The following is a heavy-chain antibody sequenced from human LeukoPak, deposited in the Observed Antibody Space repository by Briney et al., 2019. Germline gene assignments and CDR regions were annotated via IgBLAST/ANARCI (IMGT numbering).Heavy chain of an antibody. D-gene: IGHD1-7*01. CDR1: GFTFSSYA. V-gene: IGHV3-23*01. Sequence: GGPLRLSCAASGFTFSSYAMSWVRQAPGKGLEWVSAISGSGGSTYYADSVKGRFTISRDNSKNTLYLQMNSLRAEDTAVYYCARATYNWNSYYFDYWGQGTLVTVSS. J-gene: IGHJ4*02. CDR3: ARATYNWNSYYFDY. CDR2: ISGSGGST.